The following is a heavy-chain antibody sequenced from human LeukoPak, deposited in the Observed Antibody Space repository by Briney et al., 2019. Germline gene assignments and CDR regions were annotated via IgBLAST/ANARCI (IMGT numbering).Heavy chain of an antibody. D-gene: IGHD2-15*01. CDR2: IYYTGST. CDR3: ARENGGRGPYTYYGMDV. CDR1: GGSISSHY. Sequence: SETPSLTCTVSGGSISSHYWTWIRQTPGKGLEWIGYIYYTGSTNYNPSLKSRLTISLDRSKNQFSLKLSSVTAADTAVYYCARENGGRGPYTYYGMDVWGQGTTLTVSS. J-gene: IGHJ6*02. V-gene: IGHV4-59*11.